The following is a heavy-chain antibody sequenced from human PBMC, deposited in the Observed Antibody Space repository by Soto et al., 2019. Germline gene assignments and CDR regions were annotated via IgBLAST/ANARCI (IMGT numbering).Heavy chain of an antibody. V-gene: IGHV4-61*01. CDR3: ARDHHSYYDTSGYYPYFDF. CDR1: GGSVNTAPYH. CDR2: IYYTGST. J-gene: IGHJ4*02. Sequence: SETLSRTCTASGGSVNTAPYHWSSIRQSPRNGLEWVGNIYYTGSTNYNPSVESRVAISLDTSNNQFSLRLTSLTAADTAVYFCARDHHSYYDTSGYYPYFDFWGQGTLVTVSS. D-gene: IGHD3-22*01.